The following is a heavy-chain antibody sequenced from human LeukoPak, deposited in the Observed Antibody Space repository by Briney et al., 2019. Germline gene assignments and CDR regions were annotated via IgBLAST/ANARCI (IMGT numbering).Heavy chain of an antibody. CDR2: IFPGDSDT. D-gene: IGHD2-15*01. CDR3: ARLVAGTKTFDY. V-gene: IGHV5-51*01. Sequence: GESLKISCKGSEYSFATYWIGWVRQMPGQGLEWMGIIFPGDSDTRYSPSFQGQVTISADKSISTAYLQWSSLKASDTAMYYCARLVAGTKTFDYWGQGTLVTVSS. CDR1: EYSFATYW. J-gene: IGHJ4*02.